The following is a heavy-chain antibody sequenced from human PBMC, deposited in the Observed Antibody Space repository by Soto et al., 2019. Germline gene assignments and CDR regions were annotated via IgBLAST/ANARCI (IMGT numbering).Heavy chain of an antibody. CDR3: AKVLTLYCSSTSCYSGWYFDY. D-gene: IGHD2-2*01. V-gene: IGHV3-23*01. CDR1: GFTFSSYA. J-gene: IGHJ4*02. Sequence: GGSLRLSCAASGFTFSSYAMSWVRQAPGKGLEWVSAISASGGSTYYADSVKGRFTISRDNSKNTLYLQMNSLRAEDTAVYYCAKVLTLYCSSTSCYSGWYFDYWGQGTLVTAPQ. CDR2: ISASGGST.